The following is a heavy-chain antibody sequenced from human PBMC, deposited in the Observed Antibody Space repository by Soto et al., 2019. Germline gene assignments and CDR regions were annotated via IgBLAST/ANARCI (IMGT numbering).Heavy chain of an antibody. V-gene: IGHV2-5*02. CDR3: AHSSPSGYDSFFDY. Sequence: QITLKESGPPLVKPTQTLTLTCTFSGFSLSTSGVGVGWIRQPPGKALEWLALIYWDDDKRYSPSLKSRLTITKDTSKNQVVLTMTNMDPVDTATYYCAHSSPSGYDSFFDYWGQGTLVTVSS. J-gene: IGHJ4*02. D-gene: IGHD5-12*01. CDR2: IYWDDDK. CDR1: GFSLSTSGVG.